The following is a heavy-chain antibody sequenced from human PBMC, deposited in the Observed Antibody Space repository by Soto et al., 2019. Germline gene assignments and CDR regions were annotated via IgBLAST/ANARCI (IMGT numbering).Heavy chain of an antibody. Sequence: SETLSLTCTVSGGSISSYYWSWIRKPPGKGLEWIGYIYYSGSTNYNPSLKSRVTISVDRSKNQFSLKLSSVTAADTAVYYCARVPSPGNYQERLAFRAQGTSDPVSS. D-gene: IGHD1-7*01. V-gene: IGHV4-59*12. CDR2: IYYSGST. CDR1: GGSISSYY. J-gene: IGHJ1*01. CDR3: ARVPSPGNYQERLAF.